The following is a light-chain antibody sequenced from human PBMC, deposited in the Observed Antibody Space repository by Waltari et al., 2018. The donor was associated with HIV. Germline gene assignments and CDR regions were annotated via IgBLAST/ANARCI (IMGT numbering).Light chain of an antibody. CDR3: SSYVGSSTSWL. Sequence: QSALTQPASVSGSPGQSIVISCTGTSDDVGYYNYVSWYQQHSGKVPKLVTYDVTSRAAGFWNGCSGSKSGNTAARTISGLRADDEAEYYCSSYVGSSTSWLFCGGTKLTV. CDR1: SDDVGYYNY. V-gene: IGLV2-14*03. CDR2: DVT. J-gene: IGLJ3*02.